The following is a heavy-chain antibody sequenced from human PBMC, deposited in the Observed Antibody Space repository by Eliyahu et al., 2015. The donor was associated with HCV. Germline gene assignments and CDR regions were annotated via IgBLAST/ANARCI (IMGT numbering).Heavy chain of an antibody. CDR3: ARVMGYYYYYGMDV. Sequence: QLQLQESGPGLVKPSETLSLXCTVSGGSXSRRSXYWGWIRQPPGKGVEWIXSIYYSGSTYYNPSLKSRVTISVDTSKXQFSLKMSSVTAADTAVYYCARVMGYYYYYGMDVWGQGTTVTVSS. J-gene: IGHJ6*02. CDR2: IYYSGST. CDR1: GGSXSRRSXY. V-gene: IGHV4-39*01. D-gene: IGHD3-16*01.